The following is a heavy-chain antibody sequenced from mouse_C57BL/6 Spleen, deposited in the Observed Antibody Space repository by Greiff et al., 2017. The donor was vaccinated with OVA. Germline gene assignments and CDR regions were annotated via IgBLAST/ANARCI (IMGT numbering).Heavy chain of an antibody. CDR1: GYTFTSYW. J-gene: IGHJ2*01. V-gene: IGHV1-69*01. CDR2: IDPSDSYT. D-gene: IGHD1-1*01. Sequence: QVQLQQPGAELVMPGASVKLSCKASGYTFTSYWMHWVKQRPGQGLEWIGEIDPSDSYTNYNQKFKGKSTLTVDKSSSTAYRQLSSLTSEDSAVYYCARSGYYGSSYGYWGQGTTLTVSS. CDR3: ARSGYYGSSYGY.